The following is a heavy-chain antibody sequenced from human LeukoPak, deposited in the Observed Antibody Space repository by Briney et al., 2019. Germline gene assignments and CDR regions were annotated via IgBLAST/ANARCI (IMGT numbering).Heavy chain of an antibody. CDR2: IYTSGRT. CDR3: ARDRPLATVTTVDTYGFDP. V-gene: IGHV4-4*07. J-gene: IGHJ5*02. Sequence: PSETLSHTCTVSGGSISSYYWNWIRQPAGKGLEWIGRIYTSGRTNYNTSLKSRVTMSADTSNNQLSLKLSVVTAADTAVYYCARDRPLATVTTVDTYGFDPWGEGPVVTVSS. CDR1: GGSISSYY. D-gene: IGHD4-17*01.